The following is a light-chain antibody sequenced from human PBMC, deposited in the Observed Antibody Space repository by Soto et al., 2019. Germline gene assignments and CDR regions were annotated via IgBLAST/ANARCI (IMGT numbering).Light chain of an antibody. Sequence: EIVMTQSPATLSVSPGGRATLSCRASQSISDTLAWYQQKPGQAPRLLIYSASRGATGFPARFSGSGSGTDFTLTISSLQSEDFAVYYCQQYGSSPLTFGPGTKVDIK. V-gene: IGKV3-15*01. J-gene: IGKJ3*01. CDR1: QSISDT. CDR3: QQYGSSPLT. CDR2: SAS.